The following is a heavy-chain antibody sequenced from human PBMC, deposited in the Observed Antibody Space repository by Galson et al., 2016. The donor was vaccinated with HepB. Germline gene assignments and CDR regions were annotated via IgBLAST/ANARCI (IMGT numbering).Heavy chain of an antibody. CDR3: AREIQGRWYYFDY. CDR2: IWHDGSNK. Sequence: SLRLSCAASSFSFSTYGMHWVRQAPGKGLEWVAVIWHDGSNKQYADSVKGRFTIPRDNSKSTLNLQMNSLRVEDTAVYYCAREIQGRWYYFDYWGQGTLVTVSS. J-gene: IGHJ4*02. V-gene: IGHV3-33*01. D-gene: IGHD3-16*01. CDR1: SFSFSTYG.